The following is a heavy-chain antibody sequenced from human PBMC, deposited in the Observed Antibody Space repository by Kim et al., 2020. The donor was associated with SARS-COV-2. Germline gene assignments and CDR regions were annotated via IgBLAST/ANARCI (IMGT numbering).Heavy chain of an antibody. CDR3: ARGLYSSVDY. V-gene: IGHV3-7*03. Sequence: GGSLRLSCAASGFIFSNHWMSWVRQAPGKGLEWVANIKQDGSEKYYVASVKGRFSISRDNAKNSLFLQMNSLRAEDTAVYYCARGLYSSVDYWGQGTLVTVSS. CDR1: GFIFSNHW. J-gene: IGHJ4*02. D-gene: IGHD6-25*01. CDR2: IKQDGSEK.